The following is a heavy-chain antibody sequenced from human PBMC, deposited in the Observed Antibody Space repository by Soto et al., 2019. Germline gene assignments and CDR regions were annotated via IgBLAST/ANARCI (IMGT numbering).Heavy chain of an antibody. V-gene: IGHV4-30-4*01. CDR1: GGSISSGDYY. D-gene: IGHD3-10*01. J-gene: IGHJ4*02. Sequence: TLSLTCTVSGGSISSGDYYWSWIRQPPGKGLEWIGYIYYSGSTYYNPSLKSRVTISVDTSKNQFSLKLSSVTAADTAVYYCARASITMVRGVIGGFDYWGQGTLVTVSS. CDR3: ARASITMVRGVIGGFDY. CDR2: IYYSGST.